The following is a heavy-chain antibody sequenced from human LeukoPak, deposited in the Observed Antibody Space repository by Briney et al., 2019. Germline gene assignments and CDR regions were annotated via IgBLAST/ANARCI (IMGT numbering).Heavy chain of an antibody. CDR1: GFTFDDYA. CDR3: AKDFPFSGSYYNLFDY. V-gene: IGHV3-9*01. J-gene: IGHJ4*02. D-gene: IGHD3-10*01. Sequence: GGSLRLSCAASGFTFDDYAMHWVRQAPGKGLEWVSGISWNSGSIGYADSVKGRFTISRDNSKNTLYLQMNSLRAEDTAVYYCAKDFPFSGSYYNLFDYWGQGTLVTVSS. CDR2: ISWNSGSI.